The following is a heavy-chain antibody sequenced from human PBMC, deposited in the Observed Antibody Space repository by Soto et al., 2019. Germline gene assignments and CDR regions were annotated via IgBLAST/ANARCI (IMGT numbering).Heavy chain of an antibody. CDR1: GFTFSSYG. D-gene: IGHD3-16*01. V-gene: IGHV3-33*01. Sequence: QVQLVESGGGVVQPGRSLRLSCAASGFTFSSYGMHWVRQAPGKGLEWVAVIWDDGSNKYYADSVKGRFTISRDNSKNTLYLQMNSLRAEDTAVYYCARDGGERLLGGMDVWGQGTTVTVSS. CDR3: ARDGGERLLGGMDV. CDR2: IWDDGSNK. J-gene: IGHJ6*02.